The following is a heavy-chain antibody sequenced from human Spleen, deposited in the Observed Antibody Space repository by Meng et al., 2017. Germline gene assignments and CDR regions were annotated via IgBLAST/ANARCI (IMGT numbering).Heavy chain of an antibody. V-gene: IGHV4-39*07. Sequence: SETLSLTCTVSRGSISSSSYYWGWIRQSPGKGLEYLGHVFYSGTTSYNPSLKSRLTISIDTSQTHFSLKLTSMTAAGTAVYYCASVRDYSGTPLTYYYALDVWGQGTTVTVSS. CDR3: ASVRDYSGTPLTYYYALDV. CDR1: RGSISSSSYY. CDR2: VFYSGTT. J-gene: IGHJ6*02. D-gene: IGHD4-11*01.